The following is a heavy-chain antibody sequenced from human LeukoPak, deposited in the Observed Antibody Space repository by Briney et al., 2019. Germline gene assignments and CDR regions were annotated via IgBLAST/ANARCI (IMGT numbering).Heavy chain of an antibody. V-gene: IGHV1-2*02. Sequence: ASVKVSCKASGYTFTDYFMHWVRQAPGQGLEWMGWINPNNGETNYAQKFQGRVTMTSYTSISTAYMELSRLTSDDTAVYYCVRDGYSGYHCHDWFDPWGQGTLVTVSS. CDR1: GYTFTDYF. D-gene: IGHD5-12*01. CDR3: VRDGYSGYHCHDWFDP. CDR2: INPNNGET. J-gene: IGHJ5*02.